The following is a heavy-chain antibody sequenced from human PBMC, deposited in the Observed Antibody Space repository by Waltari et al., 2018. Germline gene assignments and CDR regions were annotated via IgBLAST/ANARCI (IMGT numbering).Heavy chain of an antibody. D-gene: IGHD1-7*01. CDR2: IIPILGIA. CDR3: ARGPTGTILFDY. Sequence: QVQLVQSGAEVTKPGSSVKVSCKASGGTFSSYAISWVRQAPGQGLEWMGRIIPILGIANYAQKFQGRVTITADKSTSTAYMELSSLRSEDTAVYYCARGPTGTILFDYWGQGTLVTVSS. V-gene: IGHV1-69*09. CDR1: GGTFSSYA. J-gene: IGHJ4*02.